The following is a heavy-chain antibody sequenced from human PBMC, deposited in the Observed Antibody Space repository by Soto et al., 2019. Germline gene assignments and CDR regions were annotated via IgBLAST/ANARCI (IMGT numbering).Heavy chain of an antibody. CDR3: ERHVSENYDFWAHYYNNHFCHAIDV. J-gene: IGHJ6*02. CDR2: IYPTDFRR. CDR1: GYDFTTYW. D-gene: IGHD3-10*01. Sequence: LGESLKISCHAFGYDFTTYWIDWVRQMPGNVLELMGTIYPTDFRRAYSPSFEGQVTISADKSINTDYLQWSSLKASDTATYYCERHVSENYDFWAHYYNNHFCHAIDVCGQWTPVNV. V-gene: IGHV5-51*01.